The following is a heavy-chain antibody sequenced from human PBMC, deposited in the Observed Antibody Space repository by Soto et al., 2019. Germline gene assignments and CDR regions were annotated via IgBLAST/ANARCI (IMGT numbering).Heavy chain of an antibody. Sequence: GGSLRLSCAASGFTFSSAWMSWVRQAPGKGLEWVSAISGKSDSTYYADSVKGWFTISRDNSKNTLYLQMNSMRAEDTAVYYCAKGPQGVGYCSGGSCYRPKYYYYYMDVWGKGTTVTAP. CDR1: GFTFSSAW. V-gene: IGHV3-23*01. CDR3: AKGPQGVGYCSGGSCYRPKYYYYYMDV. J-gene: IGHJ6*03. CDR2: ISGKSDST. D-gene: IGHD2-15*01.